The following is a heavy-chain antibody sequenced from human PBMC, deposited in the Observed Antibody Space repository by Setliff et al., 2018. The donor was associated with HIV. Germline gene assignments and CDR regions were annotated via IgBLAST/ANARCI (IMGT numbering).Heavy chain of an antibody. D-gene: IGHD2-2*02. CDR2: INSGTGNT. J-gene: IGHJ4*02. CDR3: ARDRRPAGINYGYGYLDD. CDR1: GFIFTNYG. Sequence: GASVKVSCKASGFIFTNYGIHWVRQAPGHSLEWMGFINSGTGNTIYSQKFQGRVTFSRDTSASTAYMELSSLRSEDTAVYYCARDRRPAGINYGYGYLDDWGQGTLVTVSS. V-gene: IGHV1-3*01.